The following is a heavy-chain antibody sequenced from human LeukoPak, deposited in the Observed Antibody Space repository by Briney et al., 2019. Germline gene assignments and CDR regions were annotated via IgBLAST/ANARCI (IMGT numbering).Heavy chain of an antibody. CDR3: ARDRYDFWSGTYYYYYGMDV. V-gene: IGHV3-48*02. CDR2: IISSSSTI. CDR1: GFTLSSYS. J-gene: IGHJ6*02. D-gene: IGHD3-3*01. Sequence: GGSLRLSCAASGFTLSSYSMNWVRPAPGKGLEWVSYIISSSSTIYYADSVKGRFTISRDNAKNSLYLQMNSLRDKDTAVYYCARDRYDFWSGTYYYYYGMDVWGQGTTVTVSS.